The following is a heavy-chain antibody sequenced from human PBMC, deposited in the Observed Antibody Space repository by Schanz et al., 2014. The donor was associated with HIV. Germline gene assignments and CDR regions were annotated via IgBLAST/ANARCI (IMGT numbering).Heavy chain of an antibody. J-gene: IGHJ4*02. Sequence: QVQLVGSGGGVVQPGRSLKLSCAASGFTFSNYGMHWVRQAPGKGLEWVAVISYDGRNKYFGHSVKGRFTISRDNAKNSLYLNMYSLRAEDTAVYFCAKSNGGDTAVVQYYFDYWGQGTLVSVSS. V-gene: IGHV3-30*18. CDR2: ISYDGRNK. D-gene: IGHD5-18*01. CDR1: GFTFSNYG. CDR3: AKSNGGDTAVVQYYFDY.